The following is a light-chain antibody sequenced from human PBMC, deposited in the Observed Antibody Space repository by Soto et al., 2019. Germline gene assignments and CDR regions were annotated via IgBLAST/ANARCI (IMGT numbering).Light chain of an antibody. CDR2: DVI. J-gene: IGLJ3*02. CDR3: CSYADGYIGV. Sequence: QSALTQPRSVSGSPGQSVTISCTGTNSDVGGYKYVSWYRQEPGKAPKLMIYDVIKRPSGVPDRFSGSKSGNTASLTISGLQAEDEAEYFCCSYADGYIGVFGGGTKLTVL. V-gene: IGLV2-11*01. CDR1: NSDVGGYKY.